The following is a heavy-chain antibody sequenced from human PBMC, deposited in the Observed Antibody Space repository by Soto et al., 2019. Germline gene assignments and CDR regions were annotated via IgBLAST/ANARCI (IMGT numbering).Heavy chain of an antibody. D-gene: IGHD3-9*01. CDR2: ISYDGSNK. CDR1: GFTFSSYG. V-gene: IGHV3-30*03. Sequence: GGSLRLSCAASGFTFSSYGMHWVRQAPGKGLEWVAVISYDGSNKYYADSVKGRFTISRDNSKNTLYLQMNSLRAEDTAVYYCARTDIAYYYYYYGMDVWGQGTTVTVSS. CDR3: ARTDIAYYYYYYGMDV. J-gene: IGHJ6*02.